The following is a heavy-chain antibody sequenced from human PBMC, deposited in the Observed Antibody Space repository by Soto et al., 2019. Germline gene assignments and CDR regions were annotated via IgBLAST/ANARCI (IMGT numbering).Heavy chain of an antibody. D-gene: IGHD6-13*01. Sequence: PSETLSLTCTVSGGSISSSCHHWGWIRQPPGKGLESIGTLDYSGSTYYNPSLKSRVTISVDTSKNQFSLRLTSVTAADTAVYYCVRQSTGYSVEVDCWGQGTLVTVSS. J-gene: IGHJ4*02. CDR3: VRQSTGYSVEVDC. V-gene: IGHV4-39*01. CDR2: LDYSGST. CDR1: GGSISSSCHH.